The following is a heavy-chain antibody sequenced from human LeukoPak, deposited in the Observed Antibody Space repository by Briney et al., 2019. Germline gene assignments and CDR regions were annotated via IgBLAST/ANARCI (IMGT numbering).Heavy chain of an antibody. CDR3: ASVLSNYYYYYMDV. Sequence: GGSLRLSCAASGFTFNNYWMHWVRQAPGKGLVWVSLINSDGSNTNYADSVKGRFTISRDNAKNSLYLQMNSLRAEDTAVYYCASVLSNYYYYYMDVWGKGTTVTVSS. CDR2: INSDGSNT. D-gene: IGHD5/OR15-5a*01. J-gene: IGHJ6*03. V-gene: IGHV3-74*01. CDR1: GFTFNNYW.